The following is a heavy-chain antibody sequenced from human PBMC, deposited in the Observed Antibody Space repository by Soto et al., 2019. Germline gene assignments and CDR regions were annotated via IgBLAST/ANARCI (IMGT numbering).Heavy chain of an antibody. CDR2: IYPGDSET. D-gene: IGHD6-19*01. Sequence: GESLKISCKGAGYSFISYWIGWVSQLPGKGLEWMGIIYPGDSETKYSPSFEGQVTISADKSTNTAYLQWSSLKASDTAMYYCARPPLPGIVVPGGYNYHDGLDVWGQGTPVTVSS. CDR1: GYSFISYW. J-gene: IGHJ6*02. V-gene: IGHV5-51*01. CDR3: ARPPLPGIVVPGGYNYHDGLDV.